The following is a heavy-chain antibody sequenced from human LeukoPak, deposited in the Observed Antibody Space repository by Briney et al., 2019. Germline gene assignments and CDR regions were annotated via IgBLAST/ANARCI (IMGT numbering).Heavy chain of an antibody. J-gene: IGHJ4*02. Sequence: GGSLRLSCAAPGFAFSSYWMTWVRQAPGKGLEWVANIKQGGSEKYYVDSVTGRFTISRDNAKNSLYLQMNSLRADDTAVYYCARSGSAAGTLRGRNDYRGQGTLVTVSS. CDR1: GFAFSSYW. CDR3: ARSGSAAGTLRGRNDY. CDR2: IKQGGSEK. V-gene: IGHV3-7*01. D-gene: IGHD6-25*01.